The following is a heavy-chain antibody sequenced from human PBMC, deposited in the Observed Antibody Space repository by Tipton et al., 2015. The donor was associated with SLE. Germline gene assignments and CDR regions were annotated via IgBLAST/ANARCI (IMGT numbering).Heavy chain of an antibody. Sequence: GSLRLSCAASGFTFSSYSMNWVRQAPGKGLEWVSFISSSSSYMYYADSLKGRFTISRDNAKNSLYLQMNSLRAEDTAVYYCARGEYYYDFSGYPTDYWGQGTLVTVSS. D-gene: IGHD3-22*01. CDR3: ARGEYYYDFSGYPTDY. V-gene: IGHV3-21*03. CDR1: GFTFSSYS. CDR2: ISSSSSYM. J-gene: IGHJ4*02.